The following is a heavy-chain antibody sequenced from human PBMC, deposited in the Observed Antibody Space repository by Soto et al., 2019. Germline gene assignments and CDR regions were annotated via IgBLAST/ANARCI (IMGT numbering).Heavy chain of an antibody. CDR3: ARWSSAFDH. CDR2: LSQSATAI. J-gene: IGHJ4*02. Sequence: QVQVVESGGGLVKPGGSVRLSCSASGFTFSDYYMGWVRQAPGKGLEWVSYLSQSATAIHYADSVRGRFTISRDNAKNSLYLQMSSLRAEDTAMYYCARWSSAFDHWGQGTLVTVSS. V-gene: IGHV3-11*01. CDR1: GFTFSDYY.